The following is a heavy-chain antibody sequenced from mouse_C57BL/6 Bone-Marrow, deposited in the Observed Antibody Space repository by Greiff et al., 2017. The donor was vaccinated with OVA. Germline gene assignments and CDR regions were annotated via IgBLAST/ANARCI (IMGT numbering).Heavy chain of an antibody. CDR1: GYTFTSYW. D-gene: IGHD2-3*01. CDR2: IDPTDSET. V-gene: IGHV1-69*01. J-gene: IGHJ2*01. Sequence: QVQLQQSGAELVMPGASVKLSCKASGYTFTSYWMHWVKQRPGQGREWSGEIDPTDSETNDNQKLKGKATLTVDKSSSTAYMQLSRLASEDSTVCNSARDGYYFDYWGQGTTLTVSS. CDR3: ARDGYYFDY.